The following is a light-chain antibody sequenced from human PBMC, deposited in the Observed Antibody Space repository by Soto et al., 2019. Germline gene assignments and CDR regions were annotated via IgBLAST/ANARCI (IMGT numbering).Light chain of an antibody. V-gene: IGLV6-57*04. CDR2: EDN. CDR1: SGSITSNY. CDR3: QSYVL. J-gene: IGLJ2*01. Sequence: NFMLTQPHSVSESPGKTVTISCTRSSGSITSNYVQWYQQRPGSAPTTVIYEDNQRPSGVPDRFSGSIDSSSNSASLTISGLKTEDEADYYCQSYVLFGGGTKLTVL.